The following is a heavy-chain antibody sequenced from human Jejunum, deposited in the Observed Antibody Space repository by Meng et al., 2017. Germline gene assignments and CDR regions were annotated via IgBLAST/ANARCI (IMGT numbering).Heavy chain of an antibody. V-gene: IGHV1-46*01. CDR2: INPSSGST. D-gene: IGHD5-24*01. CDR1: GYFFTSHY. Sequence: ASVKVSCKASGYFFTSHYMYWVRQAPGQGLEWMGIINPSSGSTTYAQKFQGRVTMTSDTSTSTVYMELSSLSSEDTAVYFCSRGPYGMAPLGDYWGQGTLVTVSS. J-gene: IGHJ4*02. CDR3: SRGPYGMAPLGDY.